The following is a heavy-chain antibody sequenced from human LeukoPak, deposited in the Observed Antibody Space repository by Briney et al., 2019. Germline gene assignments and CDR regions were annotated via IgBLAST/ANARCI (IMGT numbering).Heavy chain of an antibody. CDR1: GFTFSSCA. CDR3: AKATTYYYDSSGYYTPAFDI. J-gene: IGHJ3*02. CDR2: ISGSGGST. Sequence: GGSLRLSCAASGFTFSSCAMSWVRQAPGKGLEWVSAISGSGGSTYYADSVKGRFTIPRDNSKNTLYLQMNSLRAEDTAVYYCAKATTYYYDSSGYYTPAFDIWGQGTMVTVSS. V-gene: IGHV3-23*01. D-gene: IGHD3-22*01.